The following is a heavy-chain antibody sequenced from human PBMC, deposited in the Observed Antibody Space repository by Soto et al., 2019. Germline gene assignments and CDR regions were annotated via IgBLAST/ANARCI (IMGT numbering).Heavy chain of an antibody. CDR2: ISSSSSYI. D-gene: IGHD3-22*01. Sequence: PGGSLRLSCAASGFTFSSYSMNWVRQAPGKGLEWVSSISSSSSYIYYADSVKGRFTISRDNAKNSLYLQMNSLRAEDTAVYYFARDLGYYDSSGRRSAFDIWGQGTMVTVSS. J-gene: IGHJ3*02. CDR3: ARDLGYYDSSGRRSAFDI. CDR1: GFTFSSYS. V-gene: IGHV3-21*01.